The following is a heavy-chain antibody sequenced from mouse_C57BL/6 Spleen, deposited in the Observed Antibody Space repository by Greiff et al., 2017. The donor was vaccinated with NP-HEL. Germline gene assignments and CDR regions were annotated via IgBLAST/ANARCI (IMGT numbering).Heavy chain of an antibody. CDR3: ARGNPYYFDY. CDR2: ISNGGGST. J-gene: IGHJ2*01. V-gene: IGHV5-12*01. CDR1: GFTFSDYY. Sequence: EVKVVESGGGLVQPGGSLKLSCAASGFTFSDYYMYWVRQTPEKRLEWVAYISNGGGSTYYPDTVKGRFTISRDNAKNTLYLQMSRLKSEDTAMYYCARGNPYYFDYWGQGTTLTVSS.